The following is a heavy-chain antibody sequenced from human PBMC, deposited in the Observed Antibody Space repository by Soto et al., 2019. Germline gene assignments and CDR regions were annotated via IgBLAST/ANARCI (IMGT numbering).Heavy chain of an antibody. D-gene: IGHD6-13*01. CDR3: AKVTKRAAAGLYEYYKYGMDV. J-gene: IGHJ6*02. V-gene: IGHV3-23*01. CDR1: GFAFSTYA. Sequence: EVQLLESGGALEHPGGSLRLSCAASGFAFSTYAMTWVRQAPGTGLEWVSVIIGRGGSSYYAASVKGRFTISGDNSKNTLYLQMNGLRAEDTALYYCAKVTKRAAAGLYEYYKYGMDVWGQGTTVTVSS. CDR2: IIGRGGSS.